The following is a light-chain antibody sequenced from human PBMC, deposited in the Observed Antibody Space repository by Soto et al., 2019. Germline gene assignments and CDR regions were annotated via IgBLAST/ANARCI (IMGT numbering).Light chain of an antibody. CDR2: KAT. CDR3: QQYSAFPWT. V-gene: IGKV1-5*03. Sequence: DIQMTQSPSTLSASVGDIVTITCRASQDISAWLAWYQQKPGKPPKLVIYKATALETRVPSRFSGSGSGTEFTLTISSLQPDDFTTYYCQQYSAFPWTFGQGTRWIA. J-gene: IGKJ1*01. CDR1: QDISAW.